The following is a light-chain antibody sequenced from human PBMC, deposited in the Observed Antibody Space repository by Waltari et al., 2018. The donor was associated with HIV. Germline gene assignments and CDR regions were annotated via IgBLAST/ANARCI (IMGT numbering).Light chain of an antibody. Sequence: IQMTQSPSTLSASVGDRVTITCRASQSVSSWLAWYQQKPGKAPKLLIYKASSLESGVPSRFSGSGSGTEFTLTISSLQPDDFATYYCQQYDNYLTFGPGTKVDIK. CDR3: QQYDNYLT. CDR1: QSVSSW. V-gene: IGKV1-5*03. J-gene: IGKJ3*01. CDR2: KAS.